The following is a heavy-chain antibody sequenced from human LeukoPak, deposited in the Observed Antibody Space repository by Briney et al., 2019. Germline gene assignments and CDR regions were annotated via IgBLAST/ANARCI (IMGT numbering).Heavy chain of an antibody. V-gene: IGHV3-74*01. CDR3: ARVGGESPRWFDP. J-gene: IGHJ5*02. CDR1: GFTFSNYW. D-gene: IGHD3-10*01. Sequence: GGSLRPSCAASGFTFSNYWMHWVRQVPGKGLVWVAHINGDGSIARYADSVKGRFTISRDNPKNMLYLQINSLRAEDTAVYYCARVGGESPRWFDPWGQGTLVIVSS. CDR2: INGDGSIA.